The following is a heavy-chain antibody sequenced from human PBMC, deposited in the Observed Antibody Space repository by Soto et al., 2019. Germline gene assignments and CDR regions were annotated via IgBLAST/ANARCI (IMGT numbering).Heavy chain of an antibody. CDR1: GFTFSSYW. J-gene: IGHJ4*02. V-gene: IGHV3-74*01. D-gene: IGHD5-18*01. CDR2: INSDGSST. Sequence: GGSLRLSCAASGFTFSSYWMHWVRQAPGKGLVWVSRINSDGSSTSYADSVKGRFTISRDNAKNTLYLQMNSLRDEDTAVYYCARDRGYTYGFDFWGQGALVTVS. CDR3: ARDRGYTYGFDF.